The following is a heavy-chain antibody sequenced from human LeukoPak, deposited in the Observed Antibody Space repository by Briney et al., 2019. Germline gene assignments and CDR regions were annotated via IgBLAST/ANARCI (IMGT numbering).Heavy chain of an antibody. D-gene: IGHD1-26*01. Sequence: GASVKVSCKASGYTFTGYYMHWVRQAPGQGLEWMGWINPNTGGGTNYAQKFQDRVSMTRDTSISTVYMELSRLRSDDTAVYYCAREVNTYSGSYFNYWGQGTLVTVSS. CDR2: INPNTGGGT. V-gene: IGHV1-2*02. J-gene: IGHJ4*02. CDR1: GYTFTGYY. CDR3: AREVNTYSGSYFNY.